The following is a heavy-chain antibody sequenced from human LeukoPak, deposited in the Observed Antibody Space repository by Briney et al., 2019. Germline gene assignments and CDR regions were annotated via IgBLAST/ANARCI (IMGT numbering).Heavy chain of an antibody. CDR2: LNQDGSEK. CDR3: ARDTSGLPFDY. Sequence: PGVSLRLSCAASGFTFSIYWMSWVRQAPGKGLEWVANLNQDGSEKYYVDSVKGRFTISRDNAKNSLYLQMNSLRVEDTAVYYCARDTSGLPFDYWGQGTLVTVSS. V-gene: IGHV3-7*03. CDR1: GFTFSIYW. J-gene: IGHJ4*02.